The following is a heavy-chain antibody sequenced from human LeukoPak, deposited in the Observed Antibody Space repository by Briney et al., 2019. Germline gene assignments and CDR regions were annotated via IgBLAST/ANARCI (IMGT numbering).Heavy chain of an antibody. Sequence: TVNLPCTASGGIFCKYGISWVRQAPGQGVEWRGGIIPTFDIANSAQTLQGRVPISADKSTTTAYMELSSLRSEAPAMYYCARDRRGGDAFDIWGKGTMVTVSS. CDR2: IIPTFDIA. CDR1: GGIFCKYG. CDR3: ARDRRGGDAFDI. J-gene: IGHJ3*02. D-gene: IGHD6-25*01. V-gene: IGHV1-69*10.